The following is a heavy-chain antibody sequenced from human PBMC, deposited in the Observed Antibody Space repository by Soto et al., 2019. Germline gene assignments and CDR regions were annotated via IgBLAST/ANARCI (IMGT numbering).Heavy chain of an antibody. Sequence: GESLKISCKGSGYSFTSYWIGWVRQMPGKGLEWMGIIYPGDSDTRYSPSFQGQVTISADKSISTAYLQWSSLKATDTAMYYCARQKGGSSLGAAFDIWGQGTMVTVSS. CDR1: GYSFTSYW. J-gene: IGHJ3*02. CDR2: IYPGDSDT. D-gene: IGHD6-6*01. CDR3: ARQKGGSSLGAAFDI. V-gene: IGHV5-51*01.